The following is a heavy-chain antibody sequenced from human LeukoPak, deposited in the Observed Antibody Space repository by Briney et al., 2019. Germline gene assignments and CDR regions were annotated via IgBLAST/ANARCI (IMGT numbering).Heavy chain of an antibody. Sequence: GGSLRLSCAASGYTFSRYWMHWVRQGPGKGLVWVSRINEDGSSTSYAESVRGRFTISRDNAKNTLYLQMNSLRAEDAAVYYCTTDTFGARDSWGQGALVTVSS. J-gene: IGHJ4*02. CDR1: GYTFSRYW. D-gene: IGHD3-10*01. CDR2: INEDGSST. CDR3: TTDTFGARDS. V-gene: IGHV3-74*01.